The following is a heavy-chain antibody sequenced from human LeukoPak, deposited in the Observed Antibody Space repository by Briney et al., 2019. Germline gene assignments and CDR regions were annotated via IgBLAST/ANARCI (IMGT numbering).Heavy chain of an antibody. V-gene: IGHV4-28*01. Sequence: PSETLSLTCAVSGYSITSSSWWGWIRQPPGKGLEWIGYIYHSGTTYYNPSLQSRVTMSVDTSKNQFSLKLSSVTAVDTAVYYCARKENVYYYFDYWGQGTLVAVSS. J-gene: IGHJ4*02. D-gene: IGHD3-10*01. CDR3: ARKENVYYYFDY. CDR1: GYSITSSSW. CDR2: IYHSGTT.